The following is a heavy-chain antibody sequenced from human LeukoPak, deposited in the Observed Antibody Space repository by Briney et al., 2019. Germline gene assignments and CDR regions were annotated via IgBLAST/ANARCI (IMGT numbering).Heavy chain of an antibody. V-gene: IGHV3-21*01. CDR1: GFTFSSYS. Sequence: PGGSLRLSCAASGFTFSSYSMNWVRQAPGKGLEWVSSISSSSSYIYYADSVKGRFTISRDNAKNSLYLQMNSLRAEDTAVYYCARDAYGDYGNYYYYGMDVWGQGTTVTVSS. J-gene: IGHJ6*02. CDR2: ISSSSSYI. D-gene: IGHD4-17*01. CDR3: ARDAYGDYGNYYYYGMDV.